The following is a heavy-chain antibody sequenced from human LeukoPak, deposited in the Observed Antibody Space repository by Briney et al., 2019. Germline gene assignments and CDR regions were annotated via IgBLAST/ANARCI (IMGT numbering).Heavy chain of an antibody. V-gene: IGHV4-30-2*01. D-gene: IGHD3-10*01. Sequence: SQTLSLTCAVSGGSISSGGYSWSWIRQPPGKGLEWIGYIYHSGSTYYNPSLKSRVTISVDRSKNQFSLKLSSVTAADTAVYYCARLPRITMVRGVIGDYYYYGMDVWGQGTTVTVSS. CDR3: ARLPRITMVRGVIGDYYYYGMDV. CDR1: GGSISSGGYS. J-gene: IGHJ6*02. CDR2: IYHSGST.